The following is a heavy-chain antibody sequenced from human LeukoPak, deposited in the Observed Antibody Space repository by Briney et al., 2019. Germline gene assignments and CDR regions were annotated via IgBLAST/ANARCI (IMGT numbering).Heavy chain of an antibody. CDR2: ISPNNGDT. D-gene: IGHD3-10*01. J-gene: IGHJ4*02. CDR3: VRSPIGASAY. V-gene: IGHV1-2*02. CDR1: GYTFTDSY. Sequence: GASAKVSCKPSGYTFTDSYIHWVRHAPGVGLQWMGWISPNNGDTKYAEDFQDRVTMTRDTSISKACMELTGLTPDDTAVYYCVRSPIGASAYWGRGTLVTVSS.